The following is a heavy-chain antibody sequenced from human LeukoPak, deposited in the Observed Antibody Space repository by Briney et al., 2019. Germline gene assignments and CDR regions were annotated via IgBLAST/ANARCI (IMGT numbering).Heavy chain of an antibody. CDR3: ARGDDYYDSRGYRDYYMDV. J-gene: IGHJ6*03. CDR1: GGSSSSNYY. Sequence: SETLSLTCTVSGGSSSSNYYWGWIRQPPGKGLEWIGSIYYSGSTYTGDTYYNPSLKRRVTMSLDTSKNQFSLKLRSVTAADTAVYYCARGDDYYDSRGYRDYYMDVWGKGTTVTVSS. CDR2: IYYSGST. D-gene: IGHD3-22*01. V-gene: IGHV4-39*07.